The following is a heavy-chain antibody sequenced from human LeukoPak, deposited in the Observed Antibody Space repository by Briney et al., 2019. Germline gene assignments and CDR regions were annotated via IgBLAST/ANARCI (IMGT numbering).Heavy chain of an antibody. CDR1: GYTFTGYY. D-gene: IGHD5-18*01. CDR2: INSNSGGT. J-gene: IGHJ3*02. CDR3: ARTPGRRGYSPGGDAFDI. Sequence: ASVKVSCKASGYTFTGYYMHWVRQAPGQGLEWMGWINSNSGGTNYAQKFQGRVTMTRDTSISTAYMELSRLRSDDTAVYYCARTPGRRGYSPGGDAFDIWGQGTMVTVSS. V-gene: IGHV1-2*02.